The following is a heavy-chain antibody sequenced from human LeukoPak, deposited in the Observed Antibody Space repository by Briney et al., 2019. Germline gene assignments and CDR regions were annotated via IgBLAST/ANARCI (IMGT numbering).Heavy chain of an antibody. CDR1: GFTFSSYA. D-gene: IGHD6-19*01. Sequence: PGGSLRLSCAASGFTFSSYAMHWVRQAPGKGLEWVAVISYDGSNKYYADSVKGRFTISRDNSKNTLYLQMNSLRAEDMAVYYCARVSGIAVAGYYFDYWGQGTLVTVSS. CDR3: ARVSGIAVAGYYFDY. J-gene: IGHJ4*02. CDR2: ISYDGSNK. V-gene: IGHV3-30*04.